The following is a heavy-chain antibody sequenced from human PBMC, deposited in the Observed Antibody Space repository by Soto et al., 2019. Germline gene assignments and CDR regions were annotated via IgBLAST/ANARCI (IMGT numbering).Heavy chain of an antibody. Sequence: GASVKVSCKASGYTFSDYYIHWVRQAPGQGLEWMGWINPNSGGTKYAPKFQGGVTMTRDTSITTAYMELSRLRSGDTAVYYCARFIAPRVAGGDCYFDYWGQGTLVTVSS. V-gene: IGHV1-2*02. J-gene: IGHJ4*02. CDR3: ARFIAPRVAGGDCYFDY. D-gene: IGHD2-21*02. CDR2: INPNSGGT. CDR1: GYTFSDYY.